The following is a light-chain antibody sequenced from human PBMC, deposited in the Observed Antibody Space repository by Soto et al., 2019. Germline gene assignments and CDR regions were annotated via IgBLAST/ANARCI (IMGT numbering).Light chain of an antibody. CDR1: QSIGSW. Sequence: DIQLTQSPSILSASVGDRVTITCRASQSIGSWLAWYQQKPGKAPNLLIFQTSNLESGVPSRFSGSGSGTEFTLTISTLLPDHFATYYSHQGESYSTFGQGTKVETK. CDR3: HQGESYST. J-gene: IGKJ1*01. CDR2: QTS. V-gene: IGKV1-5*03.